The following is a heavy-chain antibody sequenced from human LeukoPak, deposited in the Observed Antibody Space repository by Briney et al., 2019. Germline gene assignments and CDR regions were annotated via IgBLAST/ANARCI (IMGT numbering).Heavy chain of an antibody. CDR1: GGSISISNYY. CDR2: FYYSGST. V-gene: IGHV4-39*01. CDR3: ARKQWVMYYFDS. Sequence: SETLSLTCTVSGGSISISNYYWGWLRQPPGKGLEWIGSFYYSGSTYYNPSLKSRVTISVDTSKSQFSLKLSSVTAADTAVYYCARKQWVMYYFDSWGQGTLVTVSA. J-gene: IGHJ4*02. D-gene: IGHD6-19*01.